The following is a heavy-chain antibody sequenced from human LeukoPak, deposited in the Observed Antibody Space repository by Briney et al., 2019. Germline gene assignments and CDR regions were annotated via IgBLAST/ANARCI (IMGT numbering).Heavy chain of an antibody. J-gene: IGHJ6*02. CDR3: TRHAPVPVIGHGMGV. V-gene: IGHV4-59*08. CDR2: IYYTGIT. D-gene: IGHD3-10*01. Sequence: SETLSLTRSVSGGSVISYYWSWIRQPPGKGLEWIGYIYYTGITNYSPSFTSRVTMSVDTPKNQFSLKLTSVTAADTAVYYCTRHAPVPVIGHGMGVWGQGTTVIVSS. CDR1: GGSVISYY.